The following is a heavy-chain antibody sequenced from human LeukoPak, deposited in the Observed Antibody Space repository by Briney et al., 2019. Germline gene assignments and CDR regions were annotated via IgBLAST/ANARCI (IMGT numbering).Heavy chain of an antibody. V-gene: IGHV4-59*08. CDR1: GGSISSYY. CDR3: ASSRGKGSSYGMDV. Sequence: PSETLSLTCTVSGGSISSYYWSWIRQPPGKGLEWIGYIYYSGSTNYNPSLKSRVTISVDTSKNQFSLKLSSVTAADTAVYYCASSRGKGSSYGMDVWGQGTTVTVSS. J-gene: IGHJ6*02. CDR2: IYYSGST.